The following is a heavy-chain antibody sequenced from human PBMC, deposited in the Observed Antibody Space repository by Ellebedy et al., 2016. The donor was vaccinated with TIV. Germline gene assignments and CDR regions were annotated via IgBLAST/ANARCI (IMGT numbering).Heavy chain of an antibody. J-gene: IGHJ6*02. CDR2: ISSSSSYI. V-gene: IGHV3-21*01. CDR1: GFTFSSYS. Sequence: GGSLRLSXAASGFTFSSYSMNWVRQAPGKGLEWVSSISSSSSYIYYADSVKGRFTISRDNAKNSLYLQMNSLRAEDTAVYYCARQPHVYSSGWYDGMDVWGQGTTVTVSS. CDR3: ARQPHVYSSGWYDGMDV. D-gene: IGHD6-19*01.